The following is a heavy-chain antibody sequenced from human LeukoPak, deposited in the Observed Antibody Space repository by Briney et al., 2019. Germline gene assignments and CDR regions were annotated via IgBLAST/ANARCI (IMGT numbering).Heavy chain of an antibody. D-gene: IGHD2-21*02. Sequence: PGGSLRLSCAASGFTFSSYAMSWVRQAPGKGLEWVSSISGSGGSTYYADSVKGRFTISRDNSKNTLYLQMNSLRAEDTAVYYCATFPVVVTAIGATWGQGPLVTVSS. CDR1: GFTFSSYA. CDR3: ATFPVVVTAIGAT. V-gene: IGHV3-23*01. CDR2: ISGSGGST. J-gene: IGHJ5*02.